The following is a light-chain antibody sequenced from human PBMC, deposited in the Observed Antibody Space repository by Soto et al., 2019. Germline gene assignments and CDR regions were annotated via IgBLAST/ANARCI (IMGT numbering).Light chain of an antibody. Sequence: DIQMTQSPSTLSASVGGRVTITCRASQSISSWLAWYQQKPGKAPNLLIYDVSSLESGVSSRFSGSGSGTEFTLTISSLQPDDFATYYCQQYNSYSLFGGGTKVEIK. V-gene: IGKV1-5*01. CDR3: QQYNSYSL. J-gene: IGKJ4*01. CDR1: QSISSW. CDR2: DVS.